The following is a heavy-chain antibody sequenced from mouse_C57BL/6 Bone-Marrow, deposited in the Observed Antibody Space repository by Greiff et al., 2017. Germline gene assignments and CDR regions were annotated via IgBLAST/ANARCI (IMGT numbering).Heavy chain of an antibody. Sequence: EVKLMESGGGLVQPKGSLKLSCAASGFSFNTYAMNWVRQAPGKGLEWVARVRSKSNNYATYYADSVKDRFTISRDDSESMLYLQMNNSKTEDTAMYYCVRRYDGYLPLYYAMDYWGQGTSVTVSS. CDR1: GFSFNTYA. CDR3: VRRYDGYLPLYYAMDY. V-gene: IGHV10-1*01. CDR2: VRSKSNNYAT. D-gene: IGHD2-3*01. J-gene: IGHJ4*01.